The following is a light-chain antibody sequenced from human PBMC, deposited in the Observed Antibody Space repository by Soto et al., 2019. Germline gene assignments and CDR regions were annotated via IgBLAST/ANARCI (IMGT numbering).Light chain of an antibody. J-gene: IGLJ2*01. CDR1: SSDVGGYNY. V-gene: IGLV2-14*01. CDR3: SSYTSSSTWKV. Sequence: QSALTQPASVSGSPGQSITISCTGTSSDVGGYNYVSWYQQHPGKAPKLMIYDVSNRPSGVSNRFSGSKSGNTASLTISGLQGEDEADYYCSSYTSSSTWKVFGGGTKLTVL. CDR2: DVS.